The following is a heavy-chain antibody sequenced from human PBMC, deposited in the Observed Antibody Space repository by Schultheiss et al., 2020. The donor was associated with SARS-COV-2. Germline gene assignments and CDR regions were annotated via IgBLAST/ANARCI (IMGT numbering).Heavy chain of an antibody. CDR2: IDNDGSTT. D-gene: IGHD3-10*01. CDR3: ARGSGPDVDI. Sequence: GGSLRLSCAASGFTFSSYSMNWVRQIPGKGLVWVSRIDNDGSTTNYADSVKGRFTISRDNAKNTLYLQMNRLRAEDTAVYYCARGSGPDVDIWGQGTMVTVSS. V-gene: IGHV3-74*01. CDR1: GFTFSSYS. J-gene: IGHJ3*02.